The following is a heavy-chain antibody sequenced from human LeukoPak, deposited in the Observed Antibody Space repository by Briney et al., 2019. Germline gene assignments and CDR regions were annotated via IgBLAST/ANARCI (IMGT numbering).Heavy chain of an antibody. V-gene: IGHV4-59*12. Sequence: PSETLSLTCTVSGGSISSYYWSWIRQPPGKGLEWIGYIYYSGSTNYNPSLKSRVTISVDTSKNQFSLQLNSVTPEDTAVYYCARVGEQWLVFFDYWGQGTLVTVSS. J-gene: IGHJ4*02. CDR1: GGSISSYY. CDR2: IYYSGST. CDR3: ARVGEQWLVFFDY. D-gene: IGHD6-19*01.